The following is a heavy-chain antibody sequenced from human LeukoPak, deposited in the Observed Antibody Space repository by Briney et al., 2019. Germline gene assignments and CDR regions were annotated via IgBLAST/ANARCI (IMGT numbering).Heavy chain of an antibody. J-gene: IGHJ1*01. V-gene: IGHV4-39*01. CDR1: GDSLSDSNYY. D-gene: IGHD1-7*01. Sequence: PSETLSLTCTVSGDSLSDSNYYWGWIRQPPGKGLECVGNIYPSGATYYNPSLKSRVTISIAASKSQFSLRLSSVTAADTAAYYCVQNTPGTIEHWGQGTLVTVSS. CDR2: IYPSGAT. CDR3: VQNTPGTIEH.